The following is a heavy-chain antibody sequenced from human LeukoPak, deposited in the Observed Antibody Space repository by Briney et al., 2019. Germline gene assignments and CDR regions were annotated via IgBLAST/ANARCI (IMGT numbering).Heavy chain of an antibody. Sequence: WVRQPPGKGLEWIGSIYYSGSTYYNPSLKSRVTISVDTSKNQFSLKLSSVTAADTAVYYCARSWTARGYFDYWGQGTLVTVSS. V-gene: IGHV4-39*07. CDR3: ARSWTARGYFDY. J-gene: IGHJ4*02. D-gene: IGHD6-6*01. CDR2: IYYSGST.